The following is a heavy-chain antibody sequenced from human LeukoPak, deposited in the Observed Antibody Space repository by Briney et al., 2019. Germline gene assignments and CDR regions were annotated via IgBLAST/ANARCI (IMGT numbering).Heavy chain of an antibody. D-gene: IGHD3-9*01. CDR3: ASHYDILTYYFGY. CDR2: IYYSGST. Sequence: PSETLSLTCTVSGGSISSSSYYWGWIRQPPGKGLEWIGSIYYSGSTYYNPSLKSRVTISVDTSKNQFSLKLSSVTAADTAVYYCASHYDILTYYFGYWGQGTLVTVSS. CDR1: GGSISSSSYY. J-gene: IGHJ4*02. V-gene: IGHV4-39*01.